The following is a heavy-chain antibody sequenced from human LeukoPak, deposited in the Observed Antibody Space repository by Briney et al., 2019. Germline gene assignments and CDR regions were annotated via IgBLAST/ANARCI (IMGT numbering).Heavy chain of an antibody. V-gene: IGHV4-34*01. D-gene: IGHD6-13*01. CDR3: ARGVYIAAAQYGY. J-gene: IGHJ4*02. Sequence: PSETLSLTCVVYGGSFSDYYWSWIRQPPGKGLEWIGEINHRGITNYNPSLTSRVTISVDTSKNQFSLNLTSLTAADTAVYYCARGVYIAAAQYGYWGQGTLVTVSS. CDR2: INHRGIT. CDR1: GGSFSDYY.